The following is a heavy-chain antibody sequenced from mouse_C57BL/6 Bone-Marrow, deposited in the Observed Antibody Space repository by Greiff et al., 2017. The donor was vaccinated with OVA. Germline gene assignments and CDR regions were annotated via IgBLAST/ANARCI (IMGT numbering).Heavy chain of an antibody. Sequence: VQLQQSGAELVKPGASVKLSCKASGYTFTEYTIHWVKQRSGQGLEWIGWFYPGSGSIKYNVKFKDKATLTADKSSSTVYMELSRLTSEDSAVYFCARHENGGMVTTRAWFAYWGQGTLVTVSA. J-gene: IGHJ3*01. CDR3: ARHENGGMVTTRAWFAY. CDR1: GYTFTEYT. CDR2: FYPGSGSI. V-gene: IGHV1-62-2*01. D-gene: IGHD2-10*02.